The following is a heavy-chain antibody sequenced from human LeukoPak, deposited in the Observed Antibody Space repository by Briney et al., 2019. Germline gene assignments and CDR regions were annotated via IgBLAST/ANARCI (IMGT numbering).Heavy chain of an antibody. CDR1: GGSFSGYY. J-gene: IGHJ6*02. CDR3: ARVPHGLAVASYGMDV. CDR2: INHSGST. V-gene: IGHV4-34*01. Sequence: PSETLSRTCAVYGGSFSGYYWSWIRQPPGKGLEWIGEINHSGSTNYNPSLKSRVTISVDTSKNQFSLKLSSVTAADTAVYYCARVPHGLAVASYGMDVWGQGTTVTVSS. D-gene: IGHD6-19*01.